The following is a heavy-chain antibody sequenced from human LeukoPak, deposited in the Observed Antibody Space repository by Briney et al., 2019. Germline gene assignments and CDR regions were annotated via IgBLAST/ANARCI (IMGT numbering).Heavy chain of an antibody. CDR1: GGSISSNY. CDR3: ARYDWGKYFDY. CDR2: IYYSGST. J-gene: IGHJ4*02. V-gene: IGHV4-59*01. Sequence: PSETLSLTCTVSGGSISSNYWSWIRQPPGKGLEWIGYIYYSGSTNYNPSLKSRVTISVDTSKNQFSLKLSSVTAADTAVYYCARYDWGKYFDYWGQGTLVTVSS. D-gene: IGHD3-16*01.